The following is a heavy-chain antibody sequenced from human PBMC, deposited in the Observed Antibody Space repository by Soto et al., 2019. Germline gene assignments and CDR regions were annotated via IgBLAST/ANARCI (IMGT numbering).Heavy chain of an antibody. Sequence: QVQLQESGPGLVKPSGTLSLTCAVSSGSISSSNWWSWVRQPPGKGLEWIGEIYHSGSTNYNPSLKRRVTISVDQSKNQVSLKLSSVTAADTAVYYCARDGSIAVAGTAYFDYWGQGTLVTVSS. CDR1: SGSISSSNW. CDR3: ARDGSIAVAGTAYFDY. CDR2: IYHSGST. D-gene: IGHD6-19*01. J-gene: IGHJ4*02. V-gene: IGHV4-4*02.